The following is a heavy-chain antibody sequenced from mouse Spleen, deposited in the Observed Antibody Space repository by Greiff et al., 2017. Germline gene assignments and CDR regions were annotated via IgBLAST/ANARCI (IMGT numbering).Heavy chain of an antibody. Sequence: EVKLVESGGGLVKLGGSLKLSCAASGFTFSSYAMSWVRQTPEKRLEWVATISSGGGNTYYPDSVKGRFTISRDNAKNTLYLQMSSLKSEDTAMYYCARQGITTAWFAYWGQGTLVTVSA. CDR1: GFTFSSYA. CDR2: ISSGGGNT. CDR3: ARQGITTAWFAY. J-gene: IGHJ3*01. V-gene: IGHV5-9*04. D-gene: IGHD2-4*01.